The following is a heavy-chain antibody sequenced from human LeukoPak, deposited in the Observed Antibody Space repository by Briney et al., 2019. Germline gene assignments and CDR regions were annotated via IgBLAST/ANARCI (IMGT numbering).Heavy chain of an antibody. V-gene: IGHV1-2*02. CDR3: ARGSGYSYGYLDY. CDR1: GYTFTGYY. Sequence: GASVKVSCKASGYTFTGYYMHWVRQAPGQGLEWMGWINPNSGGTNYAQKFQGRVTMTRDTSISTAYIELSRLRPDDTAVYYCARGSGYSYGYLDYWGQGTLVTVSS. D-gene: IGHD5-18*01. CDR2: INPNSGGT. J-gene: IGHJ4*02.